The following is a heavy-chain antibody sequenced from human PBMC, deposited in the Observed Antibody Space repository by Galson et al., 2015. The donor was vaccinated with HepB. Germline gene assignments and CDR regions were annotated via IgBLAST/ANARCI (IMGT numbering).Heavy chain of an antibody. CDR1: GYTFTSYA. J-gene: IGHJ6*02. V-gene: IGHV7-4-1*02. Sequence: SVKVSCKASGYTFTSYAMNWVRQAPGQGLEWMGWIYTNTGNPTYAQGFTGRFVFSLDTSVSTAYLQISSLKAEDTAVYYCARGLFIAVATLDRHYYYYGMDVWGQGTTVTVSS. CDR2: IYTNTGNP. D-gene: IGHD6-19*01. CDR3: ARGLFIAVATLDRHYYYYGMDV.